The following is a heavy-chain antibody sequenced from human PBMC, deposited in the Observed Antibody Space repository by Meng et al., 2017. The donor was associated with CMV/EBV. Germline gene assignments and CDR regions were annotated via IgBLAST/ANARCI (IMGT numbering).Heavy chain of an antibody. CDR2: ISSSSSYI. V-gene: IGHV3-21*01. CDR1: GFTFSSYS. Sequence: GESLKISCAASGFTFSSYSMNWVRQATGKGLEWVSSISSSSSYIYYADSVKGRFTISRDNAKNSLYLQMNSLRAEDTAVYYCARDRGYYGSGSYGDYWGQGTLVTVSS. CDR3: ARDRGYYGSGSYGDY. J-gene: IGHJ4*02. D-gene: IGHD3-10*01.